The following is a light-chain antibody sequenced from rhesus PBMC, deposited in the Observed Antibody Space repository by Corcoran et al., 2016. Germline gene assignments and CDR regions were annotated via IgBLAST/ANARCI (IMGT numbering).Light chain of an antibody. CDR3: QPSSNLYS. CDR2: GAS. CDR1: QCVGSY. Sequence: ETVVTQSPATLSLSPGERATLSCRASQCVGSYLAWYQQKPGQAPRLPIYGASSRATGTPASCSGSGSGTDFTLTISRLEPEGVGVYYCQPSSNLYSFGQGTKVEIK. V-gene: IGKV3-24*04. J-gene: IGKJ2*01.